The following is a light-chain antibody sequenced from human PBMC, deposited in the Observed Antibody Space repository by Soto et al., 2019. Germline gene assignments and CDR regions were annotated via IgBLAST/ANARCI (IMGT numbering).Light chain of an antibody. CDR1: QSVSSY. CDR3: HQRSKWPRT. CDR2: DAS. J-gene: IGKJ4*01. V-gene: IGKV3-11*01. Sequence: EIVLTQSPATLSLSPGERATLSCRASQSVSSYLAWYQQKPGQAPRLLISDASNRATGIPDRFSGSGSGTDFTLTISSLEPEDFAVYYCHQRSKWPRTVGGGTKVDSK.